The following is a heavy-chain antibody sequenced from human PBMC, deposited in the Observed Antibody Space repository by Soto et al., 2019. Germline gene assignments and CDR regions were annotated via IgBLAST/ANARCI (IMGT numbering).Heavy chain of an antibody. D-gene: IGHD3-3*01. CDR1: GFTFSDFG. V-gene: IGHV3-23*01. CDR3: SKKVTSYAVDPDDY. Sequence: GGSLRLSCAASGFTFSDFGMSCVRQAPWKGLEWVSVISGSGDGTYYAASVKGRFTLSSDNSKNTLYLQMNSLTVADTAVYYCSKKVTSYAVDPDDYWGQGTKVTVSS. CDR2: ISGSGDGT. J-gene: IGHJ4*02.